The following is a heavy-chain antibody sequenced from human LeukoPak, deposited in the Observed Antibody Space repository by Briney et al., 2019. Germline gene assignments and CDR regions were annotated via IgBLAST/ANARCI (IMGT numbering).Heavy chain of an antibody. J-gene: IGHJ6*02. Sequence: PSETLSLTCTVSGGSLSNFYWTWIREPPGPGLEGCGYIYYTVTTAFNSSLKSRVTISVDTSENQFSLKLNSVTDADTAIYYCARTSRHFYTSGSASKSWPDGMDVWGPGTTVTVSS. CDR2: IYYTVTT. CDR3: ARTSRHFYTSGSASKSWPDGMDV. V-gene: IGHV4-59*01. D-gene: IGHD3-10*01. CDR1: GGSLSNFY.